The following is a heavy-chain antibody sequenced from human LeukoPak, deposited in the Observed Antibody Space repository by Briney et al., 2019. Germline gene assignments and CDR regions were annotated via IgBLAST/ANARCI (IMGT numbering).Heavy chain of an antibody. CDR3: AKDSVVIPAGWFDP. V-gene: IGHV3-23*01. D-gene: IGHD2-2*01. Sequence: GGSLGLPRAASGSPFNRLSQTGSPRAPGKGLEWVSSISGSGDSTYYADYVKGRFTISRDNTKNTLYLQMNSLKAEDTALYYCAKDSVVIPAGWFDPWGQGTLVTVSS. CDR1: GSPFNRLS. J-gene: IGHJ5*02. CDR2: ISGSGDST.